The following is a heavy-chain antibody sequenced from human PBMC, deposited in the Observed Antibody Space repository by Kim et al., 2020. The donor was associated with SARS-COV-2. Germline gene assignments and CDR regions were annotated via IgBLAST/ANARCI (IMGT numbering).Heavy chain of an antibody. D-gene: IGHD6-6*01. Sequence: YYADSVKGRFTISRDNAKNSLYLQMNSLRAEDTAVYYCARGGSSGFWFDPWGQGTLVPVSS. V-gene: IGHV3-48*03. CDR3: ARGGSSGFWFDP. J-gene: IGHJ5*02.